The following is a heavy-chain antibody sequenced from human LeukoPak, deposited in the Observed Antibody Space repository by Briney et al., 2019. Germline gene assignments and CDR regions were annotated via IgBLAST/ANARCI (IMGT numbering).Heavy chain of an antibody. D-gene: IGHD5-18*01. V-gene: IGHV3-23*01. CDR1: GFTFSSYG. Sequence: PGGSLRLSCAASGFTFSSYGMSWVRQAPGKGLEWVSAISARGGSTYYADSVKGRFTISRDNSKNTLYLQMNSLRAEDTAVYYCAKVMDTAMVTSPDYWGQGTLVTVSS. J-gene: IGHJ4*02. CDR2: ISARGGST. CDR3: AKVMDTAMVTSPDY.